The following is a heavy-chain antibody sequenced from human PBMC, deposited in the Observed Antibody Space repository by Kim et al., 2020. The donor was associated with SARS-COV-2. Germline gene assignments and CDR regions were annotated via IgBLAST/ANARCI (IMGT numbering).Heavy chain of an antibody. D-gene: IGHD2-15*01. V-gene: IGHV1-69*02. CDR3: AIDIVVVVAATRSFDY. Sequence: KFQGRVTITADKSTSTAYMELSSLRSEDTAVYYCAIDIVVVVAATRSFDYWGQGTLVTVSS. J-gene: IGHJ4*02.